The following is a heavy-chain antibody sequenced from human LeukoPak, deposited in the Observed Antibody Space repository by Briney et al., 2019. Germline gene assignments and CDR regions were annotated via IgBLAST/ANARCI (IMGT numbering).Heavy chain of an antibody. J-gene: IGHJ5*02. CDR1: GYTFTSYY. CDR3: ARVGRHPYNWFDP. CDR2: INPSGGST. Sequence: ASVKVSCKASGYTFTSYYMHWVRQAPGQGLEWTGIINPSGGSTSYAQKFQGRVTMTRDMSTSTVYMELSSLRSEDTAVYYCARVGRHPYNWFDPWGQGTLVTVSS. V-gene: IGHV1-46*01.